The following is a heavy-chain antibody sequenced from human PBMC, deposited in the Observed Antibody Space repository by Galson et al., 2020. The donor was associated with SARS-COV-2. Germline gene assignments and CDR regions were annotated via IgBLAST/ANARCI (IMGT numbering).Heavy chain of an antibody. D-gene: IGHD5-12*01. V-gene: IGHV4-39*01. CDR1: GGSISSSSYY. Sequence: SETLSLTCTVSGGSISSSSYYWGWIRQPPGKGLEWIGSIYYSGSTYYNPSLKSRVTISVDTSKNQFSLKLSSVTAADTAVYYCARHLRGYDAFDIWGQGTMVTVSS. CDR2: IYYSGST. J-gene: IGHJ3*02. CDR3: ARHLRGYDAFDI.